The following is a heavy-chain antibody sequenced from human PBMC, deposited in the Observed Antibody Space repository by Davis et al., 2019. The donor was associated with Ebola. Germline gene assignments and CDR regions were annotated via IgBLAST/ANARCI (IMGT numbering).Heavy chain of an antibody. V-gene: IGHV4-59*12. Sequence: SETLSLTCTVSSDSISSDYWSWIRQPPGKGLEWIGEIYHSGSTNYNPSLKSRVTISVDKSKNQFSLKLSSVTAADTAVYYCAQRSPHTAMAEPLDYWGQGTLVTVSS. CDR2: IYHSGST. CDR3: AQRSPHTAMAEPLDY. CDR1: SDSISSDY. D-gene: IGHD5-18*01. J-gene: IGHJ4*02.